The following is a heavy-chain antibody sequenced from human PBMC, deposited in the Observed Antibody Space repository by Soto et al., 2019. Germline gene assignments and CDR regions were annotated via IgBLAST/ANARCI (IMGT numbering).Heavy chain of an antibody. CDR1: GGSFSGYY. CDR2: INHSGST. V-gene: IGHV4-34*01. Sequence: SETLSLTCAVYGGSFSGYYWSWIRQPPGKGLEWIGEINHSGSTNYNPSLKSRVTISVDTSKNQFSLKLGSVTAADTAVYYCAREGGYCSSTSCSRMRLFYYYYMDVWGKGTTVTVSS. CDR3: AREGGYCSSTSCSRMRLFYYYYMDV. D-gene: IGHD2-2*01. J-gene: IGHJ6*03.